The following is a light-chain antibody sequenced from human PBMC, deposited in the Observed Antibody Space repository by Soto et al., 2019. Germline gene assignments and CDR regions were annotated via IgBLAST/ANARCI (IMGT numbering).Light chain of an antibody. CDR1: QTIRSY. CDR2: EAS. J-gene: IGKJ1*01. Sequence: DMHMTRSASSVSAAVVDLVSIICRASQTIRSYLTWYHQKAGKAPKLLIYEASTLKSGVPSRFSGSGSGTDFTLTISSLQPEDFATYYRQQSYSSPPTCGQGTKGDIK. V-gene: IGKV1-39*01. CDR3: QQSYSSPPT.